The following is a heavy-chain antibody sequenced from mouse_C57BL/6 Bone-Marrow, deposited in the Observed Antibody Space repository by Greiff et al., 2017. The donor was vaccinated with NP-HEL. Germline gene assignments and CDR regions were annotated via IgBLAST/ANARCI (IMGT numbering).Heavy chain of an antibody. Sequence: QVQLKESGPELVKPGASVKLSCKASGYTFTSYDINWVKQRPGQGLEWIGWIYPRDGSTKYNEKFKGKATLTVDTSSSTAYMELHSLTSEDSAVYFCAKGVYYGSSDEGAMDYWGQGTSVTVSS. CDR3: AKGVYYGSSDEGAMDY. V-gene: IGHV1-85*01. D-gene: IGHD1-1*01. CDR2: IYPRDGST. CDR1: GYTFTSYD. J-gene: IGHJ4*01.